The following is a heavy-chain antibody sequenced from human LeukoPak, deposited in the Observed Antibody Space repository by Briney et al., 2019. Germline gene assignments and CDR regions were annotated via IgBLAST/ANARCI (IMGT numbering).Heavy chain of an antibody. J-gene: IGHJ6*04. CDR2: ISSNSKYI. CDR3: AELGITMIGGV. Sequence: GGSLRLSCAASGFTFSNYSMNWVRQAPGKGLEWVSSISSNSKYIYYADSVKGRFTISRDNAKNSLYLQMNSLRAEDTAVYYCAELGITMIGGVWGKGTTVTISS. D-gene: IGHD3-10*02. V-gene: IGHV3-21*01. CDR1: GFTFSNYS.